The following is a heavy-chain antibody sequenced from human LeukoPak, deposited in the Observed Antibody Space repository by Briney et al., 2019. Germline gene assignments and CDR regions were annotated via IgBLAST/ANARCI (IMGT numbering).Heavy chain of an antibody. CDR3: ARYRLPDYYYYYFMDV. CDR2: ISGDNRNI. D-gene: IGHD3-16*02. Sequence: ASVKVSCKASGYLFSNYGLFWVRQAPGQGLEWMGWISGDNRNIKYAEKFQGRVTMTTDTLTTTAYMELRSLRSDDTAIYYCARYRLPDYYYYYFMDVWGSGTSVTVFS. J-gene: IGHJ6*03. CDR1: GYLFSNYG. V-gene: IGHV1-18*01.